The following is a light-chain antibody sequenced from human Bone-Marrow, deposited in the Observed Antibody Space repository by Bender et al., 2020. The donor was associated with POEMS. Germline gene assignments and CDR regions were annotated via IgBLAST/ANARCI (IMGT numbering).Light chain of an antibody. V-gene: IGLV2-14*03. J-gene: IGLJ3*02. CDR3: QSYDNSLGGWV. Sequence: QSALTQPASVSASPGQSISISCTGTSSDVGAYNYVSWYQQHPGKAPKVIIYDVNSRPSGISNRFSGSKSGSTASLTISGLQAEDEADYYCQSYDNSLGGWVFGGGTKLTVL. CDR1: SSDVGAYNY. CDR2: DVN.